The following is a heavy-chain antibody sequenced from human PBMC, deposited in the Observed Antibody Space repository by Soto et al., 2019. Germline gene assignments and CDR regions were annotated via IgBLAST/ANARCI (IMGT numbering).Heavy chain of an antibody. V-gene: IGHV1-8*01. J-gene: IGHJ5*02. CDR2: MNPNSGNT. CDR1: GYTFTSYD. D-gene: IGHD1-20*01. CDR3: AICITGRGGIRFDP. Sequence: QVQLVQSGAEVKKPGASVKVSCKASGYTFTSYDINWVRQATGQGLEWMGWMNPNSGNTGYAQKFQGKVTXXRXTXTSTVYMELSSLRSEDTAVYYCAICITGRGGIRFDPWGQGTLVTVSS.